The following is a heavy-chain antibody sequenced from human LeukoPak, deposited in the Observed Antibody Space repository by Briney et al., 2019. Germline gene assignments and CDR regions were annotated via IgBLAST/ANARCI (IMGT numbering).Heavy chain of an antibody. V-gene: IGHV1-2*02. Sequence: GASVKVSCKASGYTFTGYYMHWVRQAPGQGLEWMGWINPNSGGTNYAQQFQGRVTMTRDTSISTAYMELRRLRSGDTAVYYCARDGSWFGELLWMQQIDYWGQGTLVTVSS. CDR2: INPNSGGT. CDR1: GYTFTGYY. D-gene: IGHD3-10*01. CDR3: ARDGSWFGELLWMQQIDY. J-gene: IGHJ4*02.